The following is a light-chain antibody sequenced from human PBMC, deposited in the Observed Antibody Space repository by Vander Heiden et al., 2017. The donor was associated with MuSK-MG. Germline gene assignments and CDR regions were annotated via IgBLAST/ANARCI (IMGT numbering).Light chain of an antibody. CDR3: EASDDRLNGLV. Sequence: QSVLTQRPSASGTPGQRVTISCSGSSSNIGSNTVNWYQQLPGTAPKLLIYRNNQRPSGVPDRFSGSKSGTTASLTITGLQSEDEAEYYCEASDDRLNGLVFGGGTKMTVL. CDR2: RNN. J-gene: IGLJ3*02. CDR1: SSNIGSNT. V-gene: IGLV1-44*01.